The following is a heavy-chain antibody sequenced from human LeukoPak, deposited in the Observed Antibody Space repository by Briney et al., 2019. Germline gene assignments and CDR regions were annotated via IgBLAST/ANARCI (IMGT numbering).Heavy chain of an antibody. J-gene: IGHJ4*02. CDR3: ARDVSGNYFLGTLYYFDY. CDR2: IKEDGSES. Sequence: GGSLRLSCAASGFSYSSFWMSWVRQAPGKGLEWVASIKEDGSESHYVDSVKGRFTISRDNAKNSLYLQMNSLRAEDTAVYYCARDVSGNYFLGTLYYFDYWGQGTLVTVSS. V-gene: IGHV3-7*01. CDR1: GFSYSSFW. D-gene: IGHD1-26*01.